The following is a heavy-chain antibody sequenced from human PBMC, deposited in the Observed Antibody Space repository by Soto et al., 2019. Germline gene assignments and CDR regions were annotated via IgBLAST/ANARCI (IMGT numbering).Heavy chain of an antibody. V-gene: IGHV1-18*04. CDR2: VSAYSSNT. Sequence: ASVKVSCKASGYTFTRYGISWVRQAPGQGLEWMGWVSAYSSNTNYAQKLQGRLTMTTDTSTSTAYMELRSLRSDDTAVYYCARDSDILTGYYTSGWFDPWGQGTLVTVSS. J-gene: IGHJ5*02. CDR1: GYTFTRYG. D-gene: IGHD3-9*01. CDR3: ARDSDILTGYYTSGWFDP.